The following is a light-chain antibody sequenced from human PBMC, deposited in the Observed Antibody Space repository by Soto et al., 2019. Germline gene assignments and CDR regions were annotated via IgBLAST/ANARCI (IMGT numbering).Light chain of an antibody. Sequence: EIVLTQSPGTLSLSPGERATLSYRASQTLSNSFIAWYQQKPGQAPRLLIYGASNRATGIPDRFSGSGSGTDFTLAISRLEPEDFAVYYCQQYGSSPRTFGQGTKVDIK. J-gene: IGKJ1*01. CDR1: QTLSNSF. CDR2: GAS. V-gene: IGKV3-20*01. CDR3: QQYGSSPRT.